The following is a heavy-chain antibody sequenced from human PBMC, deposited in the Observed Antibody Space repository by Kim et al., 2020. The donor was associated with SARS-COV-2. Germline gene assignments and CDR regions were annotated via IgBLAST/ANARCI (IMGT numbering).Heavy chain of an antibody. J-gene: IGHJ4*02. D-gene: IGHD4-17*01. Sequence: TKYSQKFQGRVTITSDTSVSTAYMELRSLRSEDTAVYYCARGRYGDYFDYWGQGTLVTVSS. CDR3: ARGRYGDYFDY. V-gene: IGHV1-3*01. CDR2: T.